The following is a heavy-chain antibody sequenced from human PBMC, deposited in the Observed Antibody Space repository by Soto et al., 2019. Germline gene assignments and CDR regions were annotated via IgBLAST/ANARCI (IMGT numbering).Heavy chain of an antibody. CDR3: ARNLESSSWYPANPYYFDY. Sequence: QVQLVQSGDEVKKPGASVKVACKAYGYTFTGCVISWVRRAQGRGLEWMGWIAAYNGKTNYAQKLQGRVTMTTDTSTSTAYMELRSLRSDDTAVYYCARNLESSSWYPANPYYFDYWGQGTLVTVSS. V-gene: IGHV1-18*01. D-gene: IGHD6-13*01. J-gene: IGHJ4*02. CDR1: GYTFTGCV. CDR2: IAAYNGKT.